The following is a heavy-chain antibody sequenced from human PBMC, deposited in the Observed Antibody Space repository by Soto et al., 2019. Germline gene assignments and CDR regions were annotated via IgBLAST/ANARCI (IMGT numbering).Heavy chain of an antibody. D-gene: IGHD6-13*01. CDR1: GFTFDDYA. CDR3: AKGGSAALISAAGTGNWFDP. J-gene: IGHJ5*02. V-gene: IGHV3-9*01. CDR2: ISWSGTNI. Sequence: EVHLVESGGGLVQPGRSLKLSCVASGFTFDDYAMYWVRQAPGKGPEWVSGISWSGTNIAYADSVKGRFTISRDNAKNNLYLQMNSLRADDTALYYCAKGGSAALISAAGTGNWFDPWGQGSLVTVSS.